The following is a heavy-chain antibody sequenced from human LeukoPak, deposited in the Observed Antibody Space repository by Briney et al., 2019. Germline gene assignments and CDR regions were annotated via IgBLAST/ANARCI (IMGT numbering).Heavy chain of an antibody. V-gene: IGHV4-39*07. J-gene: IGHJ4*02. CDR1: GGSISSSSYY. D-gene: IGHD5-12*01. Sequence: SETLSLTCTVSGGSISSSSYYWGWIRQPPGKGLEWIGSIYYSGSTYYNPSLKSRVTISVDTSKDQFSLKLSSVTAADTAVYYCARAGQSAGSDYWGQGTLVTVSS. CDR2: IYYSGST. CDR3: ARAGQSAGSDY.